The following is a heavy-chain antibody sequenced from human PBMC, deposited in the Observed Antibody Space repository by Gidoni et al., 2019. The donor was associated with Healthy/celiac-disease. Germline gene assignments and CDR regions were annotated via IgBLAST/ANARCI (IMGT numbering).Heavy chain of an antibody. V-gene: IGHV4-34*01. CDR2: INHSGST. D-gene: IGHD3-22*01. J-gene: IGHJ5*02. CDR3: ARVPITMIAANWFDP. Sequence: QVQLQQWGAGLLKPSETLSLTCAVYGGSFSGYYWSWIRQPPGEGLEWIGEINHSGSTNYNPSLKSRVTISVDTSKNQFSLKLSSVTAADTAVYYCARVPITMIAANWFDPWGQGTLVTVSS. CDR1: GGSFSGYY.